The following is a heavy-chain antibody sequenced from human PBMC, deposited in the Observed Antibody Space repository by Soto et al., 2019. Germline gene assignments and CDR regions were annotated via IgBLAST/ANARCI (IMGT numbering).Heavy chain of an antibody. J-gene: IGHJ5*02. Sequence: VQLIQSGAQVKKPGSSVKVSCEPSGGNFASYTIAWVRRAPGQGLEWMGKITPVFGTANYTHKFQGRLTISADHVTGTSNMELHAMRLDDTAVYYCAREPLAVVADGVAPWGQGTLVTVSS. CDR1: GGNFASYT. V-gene: IGHV1-69*08. CDR2: ITPVFGTA. CDR3: AREPLAVVADGVAP. D-gene: IGHD6-19*01.